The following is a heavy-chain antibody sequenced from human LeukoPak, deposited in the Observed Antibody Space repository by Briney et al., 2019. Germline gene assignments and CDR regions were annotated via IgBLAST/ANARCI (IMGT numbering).Heavy chain of an antibody. CDR1: GYTFTSYY. Sequence: ASVKVSCKASGYTFTSYYMHWVRQAPGQGLEWMGIINPSGGSTSYAQKFQSRVTMTRDTSISTAYMELSRLRSDDTAVYYCARELRIAVAGTISGYFDYWGQGTLVTVSS. CDR2: INPSGGST. D-gene: IGHD6-19*01. V-gene: IGHV1-46*01. J-gene: IGHJ4*02. CDR3: ARELRIAVAGTISGYFDY.